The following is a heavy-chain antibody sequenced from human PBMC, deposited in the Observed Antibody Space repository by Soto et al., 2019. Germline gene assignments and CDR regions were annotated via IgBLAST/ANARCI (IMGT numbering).Heavy chain of an antibody. CDR2: ISAYNGNT. CDR1: GYTFTSYG. CDR3: ARDSGYDRSAYFDY. D-gene: IGHD5-12*01. J-gene: IGHJ4*02. V-gene: IGHV1-18*01. Sequence: ASVKVSCKASGYTFTSYGISWVRQAPGQGLEWMGWISAYNGNTNYVQKLQGRVTMTTDTSTSTAYMELRSLRSDDTAVYYCARDSGYDRSAYFDYWGQGTLVTVSS.